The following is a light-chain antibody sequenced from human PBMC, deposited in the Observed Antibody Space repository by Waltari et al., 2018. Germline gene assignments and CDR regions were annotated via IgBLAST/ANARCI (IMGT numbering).Light chain of an antibody. J-gene: IGKJ1*01. Sequence: DSQMTQSPSTLSASVGDRVPITCRASQNIGNWLAWYQQRPGKVPTLLIYKASTLETGVPSRFSGSGSGTEFTLTINSLQPDDFATYYCQQCNSFSGTFGQGTKVELK. CDR1: QNIGNW. CDR3: QQCNSFSGT. CDR2: KAS. V-gene: IGKV1-5*03.